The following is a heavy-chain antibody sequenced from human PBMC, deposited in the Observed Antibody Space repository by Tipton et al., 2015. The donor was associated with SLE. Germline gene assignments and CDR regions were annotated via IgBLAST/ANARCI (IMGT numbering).Heavy chain of an antibody. CDR3: ARGGTLWYYYSYMDV. Sequence: SGDSITSYYWSWVRQPPGKGLEWIGEINHSGSTNYNPSLKSRVTISVDTSKNQFSLKLSSVTAADTAVYYCARGGTLWYYYSYMDVWGKGTTVTVSS. CDR2: INHSGST. CDR1: GDSITSYY. J-gene: IGHJ6*03. D-gene: IGHD3-16*01. V-gene: IGHV4-34*01.